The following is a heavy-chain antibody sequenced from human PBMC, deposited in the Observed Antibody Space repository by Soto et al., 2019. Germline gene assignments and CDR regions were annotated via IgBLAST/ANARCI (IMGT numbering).Heavy chain of an antibody. CDR3: AKGGGSCCFDN. CDR1: GFTFRGSE. V-gene: IGHV3-23*04. Sequence: VQLVESGGGVVQSGRSLRLSCAASGFTFRGSEMHWVRQAPGKGLEWVSAISGSGGNSTFYGDSVKGRFTISRDNSKNTLYLQMNSLGAEDTAVYYCAKGGGSCCFDNWGQGTLVTVSS. CDR2: ISGSGGNST. J-gene: IGHJ4*02. D-gene: IGHD2-15*01.